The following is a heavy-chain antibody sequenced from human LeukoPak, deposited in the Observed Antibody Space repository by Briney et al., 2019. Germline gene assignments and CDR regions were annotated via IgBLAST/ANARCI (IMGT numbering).Heavy chain of an antibody. V-gene: IGHV3-21*01. J-gene: IGHJ4*02. CDR3: GRAFPPLRTASAGDL. CDR1: RLHFSHYD. CDR2: ISGRSSHV. D-gene: IGHD3-16*01. Sequence: GGPLRLSCCASRLHFSHYDMLGLRQAPGKGLEGISSISGRSSHVYYGDSVKGRFSISRDNAMNSVFLQMNSLRVDDTAVYYCGRAFPPLRTASAGDLWGQGTLVTVSS.